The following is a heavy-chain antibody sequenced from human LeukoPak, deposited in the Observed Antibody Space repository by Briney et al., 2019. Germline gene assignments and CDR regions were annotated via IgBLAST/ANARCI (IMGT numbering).Heavy chain of an antibody. CDR3: ARGGYFDWLRAFDI. CDR2: ISSSRSYI. V-gene: IGHV3-21*06. J-gene: IGHJ3*02. Sequence: GGSLRLSCAASRFIFSSYGMNWVRQAPGKGLEWVSSISSSRSYIYYADSAKGRFTISRDNAKNSLYLQMNSLRAEDTAVYYCARGGYFDWLRAFDIWGQGTMVTVSS. CDR1: RFIFSSYG. D-gene: IGHD3-9*01.